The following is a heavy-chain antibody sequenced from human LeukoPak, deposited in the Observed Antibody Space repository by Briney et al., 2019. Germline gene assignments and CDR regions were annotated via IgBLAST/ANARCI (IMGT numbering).Heavy chain of an antibody. V-gene: IGHV3-53*01. J-gene: IGHJ4*02. CDR1: GFNVSTNY. CDR2: LYTGGGA. CDR3: ARSANYLTHYFDD. Sequence: GGSLRLSCAASGFNVSTNYMSWVRRAPGGGLEWVSTLYTGGGAYYSAFVKGHFTISRDISKNTLYLQLSYLRAEDTAVYYCARSANYLTHYFDDWGQGTPVIVSS. D-gene: IGHD2/OR15-2a*01.